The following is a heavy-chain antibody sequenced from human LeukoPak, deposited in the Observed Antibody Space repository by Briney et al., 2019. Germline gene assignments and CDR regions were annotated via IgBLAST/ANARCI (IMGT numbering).Heavy chain of an antibody. CDR2: IFHSGNS. CDR3: ARVTYVDDMLYQYFDY. D-gene: IGHD4-17*01. J-gene: IGHJ4*02. CDR1: SYSISSGSY. V-gene: IGHV4-38-2*01. Sequence: SETLSLTCAVSSYSISSGSYWGWVRQSPGKGLEWVGSIFHSGNSYYNPSLKSRLTMSVDTSKNQFSLKLTSVTAADTALYYCARVTYVDDMLYQYFDYWGQGILVTVSS.